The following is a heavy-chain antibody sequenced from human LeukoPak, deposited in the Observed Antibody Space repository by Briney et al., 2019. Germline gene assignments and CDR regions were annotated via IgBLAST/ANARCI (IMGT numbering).Heavy chain of an antibody. J-gene: IGHJ4*02. Sequence: SVKVSCKASGGTFSSYAISWVRQAPGQRLEWMGGIIPIFGTANYAQKFQGRVTITADESTSTAYMELSSLRSEDTAVYYCARDLYGTIAAGGIFDYWGQGTLVTVSS. D-gene: IGHD6-13*01. V-gene: IGHV1-69*13. CDR1: GGTFSSYA. CDR3: ARDLYGTIAAGGIFDY. CDR2: IIPIFGTA.